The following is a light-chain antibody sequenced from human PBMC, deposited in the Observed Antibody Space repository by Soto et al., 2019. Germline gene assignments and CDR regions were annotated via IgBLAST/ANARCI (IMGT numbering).Light chain of an antibody. V-gene: IGLV4-69*01. CDR3: QTWGTGIPYV. Sequence: QAVVTQSPSASASLGASVTLTCTLSSRHSSYSIAWHQQQPEKGPRYLMKVKSDGSHIKGDGIPDRFSGSSSGAERFLTISSLQSEDEADYYCQTWGTGIPYVFGTGTKLTVL. J-gene: IGLJ1*01. CDR1: SRHSSYS. CDR2: VKSDGSH.